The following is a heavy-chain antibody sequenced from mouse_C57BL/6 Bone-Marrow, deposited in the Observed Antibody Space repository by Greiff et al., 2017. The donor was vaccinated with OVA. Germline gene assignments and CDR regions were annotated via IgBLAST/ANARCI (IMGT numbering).Heavy chain of an antibody. Sequence: VKLQESGAELARPGASVKLSCKASGYTFTSYGISWVKQRTGQGLEWIGEIYPRSGNTYYNEKFKGKATLTADKSSSTAYMELRSLTSEDSAVYFCARGDGYYVWFAYWGQGTLVTVSA. CDR1: GYTFTSYG. CDR2: IYPRSGNT. J-gene: IGHJ3*01. D-gene: IGHD2-3*01. CDR3: ARGDGYYVWFAY. V-gene: IGHV1-81*01.